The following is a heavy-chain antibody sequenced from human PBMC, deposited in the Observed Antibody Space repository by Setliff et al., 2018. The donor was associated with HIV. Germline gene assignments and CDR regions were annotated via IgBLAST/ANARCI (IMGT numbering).Heavy chain of an antibody. J-gene: IGHJ6*03. V-gene: IGHV4-34*01. CDR2: INHSGST. D-gene: IGHD1-26*01. CDR3: ARELSHIVGAPRYMDV. CDR1: GGSFSGYY. Sequence: PSETLSLTCAVYGGSFSGYYWSWIRQPPGKGLEWIGEINHSGSTNYNPSLKSRVTISVDTSKNQISLKMNSVTAADTAVYHCARELSHIVGAPRYMDVWGKGTTVTV.